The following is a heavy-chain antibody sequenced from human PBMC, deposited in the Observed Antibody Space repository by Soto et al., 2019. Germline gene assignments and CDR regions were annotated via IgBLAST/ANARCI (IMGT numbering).Heavy chain of an antibody. V-gene: IGHV1-8*01. J-gene: IGHJ4*02. CDR2: MNPNSGNT. D-gene: IGHD5-12*01. Sequence: ASVKVSCKASGYTFTSYDINWVRQATGQGLEWMGWMNPNSGNTGYAQKFQGRATMTRNTSISTAYMELSSLRSEDTAVYYCARGYSGYGTMGDWGQGTLVTVSS. CDR3: ARGYSGYGTMGD. CDR1: GYTFTSYD.